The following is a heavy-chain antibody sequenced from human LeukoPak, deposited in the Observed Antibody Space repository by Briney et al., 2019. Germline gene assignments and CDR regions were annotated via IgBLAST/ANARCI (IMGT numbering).Heavy chain of an antibody. Sequence: GGSLRLSCAASGITFSAYGMHWVRQAPGKGLEWVAFIRFDGSNTNYPDSVKGRFAISRDNSNNTLYLQMNSLRTEDTAIYCCAKDMGIAVAGLFQDWGQGTLVTVSS. CDR3: AKDMGIAVAGLFQD. CDR2: IRFDGSNT. D-gene: IGHD6-19*01. J-gene: IGHJ4*02. V-gene: IGHV3-30*02. CDR1: GITFSAYG.